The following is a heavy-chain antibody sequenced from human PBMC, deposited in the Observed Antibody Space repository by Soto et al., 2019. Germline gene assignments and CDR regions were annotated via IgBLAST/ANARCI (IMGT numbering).Heavy chain of an antibody. CDR3: ARDQQWLVPFDAFDI. Sequence: GGSLRLSCAASGFTFSSYSMNWVRQAPGKGLEWVSYISSSSSTIYYADSVKGRFTISRDNAKNSLYLQMNSLRDEDTAVYYCARDQQWLVPFDAFDIWGQGTMVTISS. CDR2: ISSSSSTI. CDR1: GFTFSSYS. V-gene: IGHV3-48*02. D-gene: IGHD6-19*01. J-gene: IGHJ3*02.